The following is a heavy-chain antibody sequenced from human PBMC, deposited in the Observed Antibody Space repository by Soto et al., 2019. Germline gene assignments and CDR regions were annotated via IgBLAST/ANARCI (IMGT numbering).Heavy chain of an antibody. CDR2: IVVGSGNT. CDR3: AKRQFDSGGDFDY. J-gene: IGHJ4*02. CDR1: GVAFTSSA. V-gene: IGHV1-58*01. Sequence: ASVKVSCKASGVAFTSSAVQWVRQARGQRLEWIGWIVVGSGNTNYAQEFQERVTITRDMSTSTAYMELSTLRAEDTAIYYCAKRQFDSGGDFDYWGQGTLVTVSS. D-gene: IGHD2-21*01.